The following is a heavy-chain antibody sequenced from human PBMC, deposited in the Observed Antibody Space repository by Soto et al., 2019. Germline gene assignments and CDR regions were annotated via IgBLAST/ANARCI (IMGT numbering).Heavy chain of an antibody. D-gene: IGHD6-6*01. V-gene: IGHV1-18*04. J-gene: IGHJ4*02. Sequence: QVQLVQSGAEVKKPGASVKVSCKASGYTFTNYGINWVRQAPGQGLEWMGWISASNGNTNSAQNFQGRVTMTTDTSTSRAYMEMRSLRSDDTAAYYCARAPSSSSSSGFSVYWGQGTLVTVSS. CDR1: GYTFTNYG. CDR3: ARAPSSSSSSGFSVY. CDR2: ISASNGNT.